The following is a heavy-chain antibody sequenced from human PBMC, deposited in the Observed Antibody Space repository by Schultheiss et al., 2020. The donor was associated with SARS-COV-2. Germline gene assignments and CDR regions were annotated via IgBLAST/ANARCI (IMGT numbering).Heavy chain of an antibody. CDR1: GFTFSSYA. CDR3: ARTGTDDY. Sequence: GGSLRLSCAASGFTFSSYAMHWVRQAPGKGLEWVAVISYDGSNKYYADSVKGRFTISRDNSKNTLYLQMNSLRAEDTAVYYCARTGTDDYWGQGTLVTVSS. D-gene: IGHD1-1*01. V-gene: IGHV3-30-3*01. J-gene: IGHJ4*02. CDR2: ISYDGSNK.